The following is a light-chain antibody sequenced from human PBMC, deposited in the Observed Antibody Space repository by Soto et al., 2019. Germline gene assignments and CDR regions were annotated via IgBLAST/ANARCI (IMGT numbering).Light chain of an antibody. CDR3: SSFAGSPVV. J-gene: IGLJ2*01. Sequence: QSALTQPRSVSGSPGQSVTISCTGTSSDVGAYNFVSWYQQHPGKAPKLILYDVNKRPSGVPDRFSGSKSGNTASLTISGLQGEDEADYYCSSFAGSPVVFGGGTKVTVL. V-gene: IGLV2-11*01. CDR2: DVN. CDR1: SSDVGAYNF.